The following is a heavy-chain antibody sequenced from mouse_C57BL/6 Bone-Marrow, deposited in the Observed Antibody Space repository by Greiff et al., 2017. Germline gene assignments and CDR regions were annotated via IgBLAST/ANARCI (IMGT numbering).Heavy chain of an antibody. CDR2: IYPGGGYT. CDR3: ARSWGYSSFAY. J-gene: IGHJ3*01. V-gene: IGHV1-63*01. D-gene: IGHD2-3*01. Sequence: VQLQQSGAELVRPGTSVKMSCKASGYTFTNYWIGWAKQRPGHGLEWIGDIYPGGGYTNYHEKFKGKATLTADKSSSTAYMQFSSLTSEDSAIYYCARSWGYSSFAYWGQGTLVTVSA. CDR1: GYTFTNYW.